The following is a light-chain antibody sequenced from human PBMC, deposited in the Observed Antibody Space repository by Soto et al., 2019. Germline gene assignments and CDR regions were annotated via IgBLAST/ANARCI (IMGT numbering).Light chain of an antibody. V-gene: IGLV1-44*01. CDR3: AAWDDGLNGSV. Sequence: QSVLTQPPSGSGTPGRRVTISCSGSSSNIGRNTVNWYQQVPGTAPKLLIYNNNQRPSGVPDRFSGSKSGTSASLAIIGLQSEDEADYYCAAWDDGLNGSVFGAGTKVTVL. CDR2: NNN. J-gene: IGLJ1*01. CDR1: SSNIGRNT.